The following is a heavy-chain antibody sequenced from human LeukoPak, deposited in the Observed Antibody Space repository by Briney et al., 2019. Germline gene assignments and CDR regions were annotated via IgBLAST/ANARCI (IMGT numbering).Heavy chain of an antibody. Sequence: PGRSLRLSCAASGFTFSSYAMHWVRQAPGKGLEWVAVISYDGSNKYYADSVKGRFTISRDNSKNTLYLQINSLRAEDTAVYYCARDGQGWLMSIGYYYFDYWGQETLVTVSS. CDR2: ISYDGSNK. CDR3: ARDGQGWLMSIGYYYFDY. D-gene: IGHD2-15*01. J-gene: IGHJ4*02. CDR1: GFTFSSYA. V-gene: IGHV3-30-3*01.